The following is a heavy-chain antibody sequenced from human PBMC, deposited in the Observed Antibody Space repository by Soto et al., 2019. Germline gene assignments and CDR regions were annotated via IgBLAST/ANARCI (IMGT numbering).Heavy chain of an antibody. V-gene: IGHV4-31*03. CDR3: ARLYYDILTGYGRPYYFDY. CDR1: GGSISSGGYY. Sequence: PSETLSLTCTVSGGSISSGGYYWSWIRQHPGKGLEWIGYIYYSGSTYYNPSLKSRVTISVDTSKNQFSLKLSSVTAADTAVYYCARLYYDILTGYGRPYYFDYWGQGTLVTVSS. D-gene: IGHD3-9*01. J-gene: IGHJ4*02. CDR2: IYYSGST.